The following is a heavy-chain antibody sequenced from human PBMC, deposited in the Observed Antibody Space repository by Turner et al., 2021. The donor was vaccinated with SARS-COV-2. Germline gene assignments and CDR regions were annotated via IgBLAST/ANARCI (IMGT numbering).Heavy chain of an antibody. D-gene: IGHD6-19*01. CDR3: AREDNSGLFDY. CDR1: GYPFTSYA. J-gene: IGHJ4*02. CDR2: ISGYNDKI. Sequence: QVYLVQSGPEVKQPGASLNVSCKASGYPFTSYAISWVRQAPGHGLEWMGMISGYNDKIMYEQNFQGRATMTKDASTNTAFMELRSMGSDDTAVYCWAREDNSGLFDYWGQGTLVTVSS. V-gene: IGHV1-18*04.